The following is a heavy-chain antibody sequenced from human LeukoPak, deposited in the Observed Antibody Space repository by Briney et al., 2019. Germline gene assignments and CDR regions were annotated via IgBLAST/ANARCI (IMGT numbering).Heavy chain of an antibody. V-gene: IGHV3-23*01. Sequence: GGSLRLSCAASGFTFSNYAMSWFRQAPGKGLEWVSAVSGSGFETHYTGSVQGRFTISRDNAEKLVYLHMTSLRAEDTAMYFCAREGHSSGSLGDYWGQGILVTVSS. D-gene: IGHD6-19*01. J-gene: IGHJ4*02. CDR3: AREGHSSGSLGDY. CDR1: GFTFSNYA. CDR2: VSGSGFET.